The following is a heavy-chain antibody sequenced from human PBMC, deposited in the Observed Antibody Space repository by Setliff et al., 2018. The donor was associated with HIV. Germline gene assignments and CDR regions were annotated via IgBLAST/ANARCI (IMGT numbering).Heavy chain of an antibody. CDR2: INPSDNRT. D-gene: IGHD5-18*01. CDR3: ARGGRGFHDGYTLYYYYMDV. Sequence: ASVKVSCKASGYTFNNYYMHWVRQAPGQGLEWMGIINPSDNRTYYAQKFQGRVTFTTDTSTSTAYMELRSLRSDDTAVYYCARGGRGFHDGYTLYYYYMDVWGKGTTVTVSS. V-gene: IGHV1-46*02. CDR1: GYTFNNYY. J-gene: IGHJ6*03.